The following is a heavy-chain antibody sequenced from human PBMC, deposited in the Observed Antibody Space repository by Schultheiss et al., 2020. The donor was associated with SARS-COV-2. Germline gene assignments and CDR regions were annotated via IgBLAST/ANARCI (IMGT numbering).Heavy chain of an antibody. D-gene: IGHD3-22*01. CDR2: INPNSGGT. Sequence: ASVKVSCKASGYTFTGYYMHWVRQAPGQGLEWMGWINPNSGGTNYAQKFQGRVTMTRDTSISTAYMELSRLRSEDTAVYYCARGSTGNHYYDSSGPDDWFDPWGQGTLVTVSS. J-gene: IGHJ5*02. CDR3: ARGSTGNHYYDSSGPDDWFDP. V-gene: IGHV1-2*02. CDR1: GYTFTGYY.